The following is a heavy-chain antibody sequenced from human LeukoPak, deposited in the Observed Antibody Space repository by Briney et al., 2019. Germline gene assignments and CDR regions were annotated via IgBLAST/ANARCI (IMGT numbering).Heavy chain of an antibody. Sequence: ASVKVSCKACGYRFTSSDINWVRQATGQGLEWMGWINPDSGDTGYAEKFQDRLTIAGDTSITTAYMGLTNLKSEDTAVYYCTRGWDLWGQGTLVTVSS. CDR3: TRGWDL. V-gene: IGHV1-8*03. CDR1: GYRFTSSD. CDR2: INPDSGDT. J-gene: IGHJ5*02.